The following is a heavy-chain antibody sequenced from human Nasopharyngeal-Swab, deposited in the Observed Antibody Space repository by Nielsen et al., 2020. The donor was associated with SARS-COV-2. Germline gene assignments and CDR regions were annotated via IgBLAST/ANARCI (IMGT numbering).Heavy chain of an antibody. CDR3: VRDVYRSGYYHGMDV. V-gene: IGHV3-9*01. Sequence: SLKISCAASGFTFSTYWMHWVRQAPGKGLEWVSVISWNSNNIGYADSVRGRFTISRDNAKNSLDLQMNSLRTEDTALYYCVRDVYRSGYYHGMDVWGQGTAVTVSS. D-gene: IGHD6-19*01. CDR1: GFTFSTYW. J-gene: IGHJ6*02. CDR2: ISWNSNNI.